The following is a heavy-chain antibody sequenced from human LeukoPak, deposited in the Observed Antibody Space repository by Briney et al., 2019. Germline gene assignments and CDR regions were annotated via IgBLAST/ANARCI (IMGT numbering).Heavy chain of an antibody. D-gene: IGHD3-3*01. CDR2: INGGGSTT. CDR3: AKGPHYDFWNGYYIDY. CDR1: GFTLSSCA. Sequence: GGSLRLSCAASGFTLSSCAMNWVRQAPGKGLEWVSAINGGGSTTYYANSVKGRFTISRDNSRNTIYLQMNSLGAEDTAVYYCAKGPHYDFWNGYYIDYWGQGTLVTVSS. V-gene: IGHV3-23*01. J-gene: IGHJ4*02.